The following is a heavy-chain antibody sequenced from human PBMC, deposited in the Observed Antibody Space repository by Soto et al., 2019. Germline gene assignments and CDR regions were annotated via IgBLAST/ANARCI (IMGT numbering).Heavy chain of an antibody. CDR2: ISGSGGST. CDR1: GFTFSSYA. Sequence: GGSLRLSCAASGFTFSSYAMSWVRQAPGKGLEWVSAISGSGGSTYYADSVKGRFTISRDNSKNTLYLQMNSLRAEDTAVYYCAKDLVPVLRFLEWLLYRSLDVWGKGTTVTSPQ. D-gene: IGHD3-3*01. V-gene: IGHV3-23*01. J-gene: IGHJ6*04. CDR3: AKDLVPVLRFLEWLLYRSLDV.